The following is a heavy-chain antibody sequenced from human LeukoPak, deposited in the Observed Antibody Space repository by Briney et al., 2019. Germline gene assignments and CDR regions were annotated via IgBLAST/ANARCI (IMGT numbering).Heavy chain of an antibody. CDR3: ATSGIAVAGTDDAFDI. J-gene: IGHJ3*02. Sequence: GGSLRLSCAASGFTFSSNYMSWVRQAPGKGLEWVSVIYSGGSTYYADSVKGRFTISRDNSKNTLYLQMNSLRAEDTAVYYCATSGIAVAGTDDAFDIWGQGTMVTVSS. D-gene: IGHD6-19*01. V-gene: IGHV3-66*01. CDR1: GFTFSSNY. CDR2: IYSGGST.